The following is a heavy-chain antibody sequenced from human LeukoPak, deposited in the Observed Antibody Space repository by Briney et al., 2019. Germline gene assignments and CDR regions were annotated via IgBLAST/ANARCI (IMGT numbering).Heavy chain of an antibody. D-gene: IGHD3-10*01. Sequence: GRSLRLSCAASGFTFSSYGMHWVRQAPGKGLEWVAVIWYDGSNKYYADSVKGRFTISRDNSKNTLYLQMNSLRTEDTALYYCAKDMYGSYNYYYYGMDVWGQGATVTVSS. V-gene: IGHV3-33*06. CDR2: IWYDGSNK. CDR1: GFTFSSYG. CDR3: AKDMYGSYNYYYYGMDV. J-gene: IGHJ6*02.